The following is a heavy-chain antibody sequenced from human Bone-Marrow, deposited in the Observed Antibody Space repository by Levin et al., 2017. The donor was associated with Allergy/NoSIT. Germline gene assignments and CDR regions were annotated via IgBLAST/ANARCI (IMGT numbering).Heavy chain of an antibody. CDR1: DSSVSNGYY. CDR2: IYHDGGTT. Sequence: GSLRLSCTVSDSSVSNGYYWACIRQSPGKGLEWIASIYHDGGTTYYNPSLKSRVSISIDRSRNQFSLRLSSVTAADTAVYYCTRDRGAGTEGFDFWGQGSLVTVSS. V-gene: IGHV4-38-2*02. CDR3: TRDRGAGTEGFDF. J-gene: IGHJ4*02. D-gene: IGHD6-19*01.